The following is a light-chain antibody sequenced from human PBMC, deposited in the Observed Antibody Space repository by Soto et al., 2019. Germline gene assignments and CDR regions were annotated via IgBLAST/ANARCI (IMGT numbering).Light chain of an antibody. V-gene: IGLV1-51*01. J-gene: IGLJ2*01. CDR2: DND. CDR3: GTWDSSLTVAV. CDR1: SSNIGNND. Sequence: QSVLTQPPSVSAAPGQKVSISCCGSSSNIGNNDVSWYQQLPGTAPKLLIYDNDKRPSGIPDRFSGSKSGTSATLGITGLQAGDEADYYCGTWDSSLTVAVFGGGTQLTVL.